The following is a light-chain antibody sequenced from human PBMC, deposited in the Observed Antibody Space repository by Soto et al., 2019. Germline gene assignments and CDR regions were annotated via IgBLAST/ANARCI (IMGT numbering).Light chain of an antibody. CDR1: SGHSSYA. V-gene: IGLV4-69*01. CDR3: QTWGTGIQV. Sequence: QLVLTQSPSASASLGASVKLTCTLNSGHSSYAIAWHQQHPEKGPRYLMKLNSAGSHSKGDGIPDRFSGSSSGAERYLTLSSLQSEDEADYHCQTWGTGIQVFGGGTKLTVL. CDR2: LNSAGSH. J-gene: IGLJ2*01.